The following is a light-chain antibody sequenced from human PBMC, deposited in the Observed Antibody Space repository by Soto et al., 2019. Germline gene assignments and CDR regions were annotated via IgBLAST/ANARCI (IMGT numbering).Light chain of an antibody. Sequence: EIVMTQSPATLSVCPGERATLSCRASQSVSSNLAWYQQKPGQAPRLLVYGASTRPTGIPTRFSGSGSGTEFTLTISSLQSEDFAVYYCQQYNNWPPITFGQGTRLEI. V-gene: IGKV3-15*01. CDR3: QQYNNWPPIT. CDR2: GAS. CDR1: QSVSSN. J-gene: IGKJ5*01.